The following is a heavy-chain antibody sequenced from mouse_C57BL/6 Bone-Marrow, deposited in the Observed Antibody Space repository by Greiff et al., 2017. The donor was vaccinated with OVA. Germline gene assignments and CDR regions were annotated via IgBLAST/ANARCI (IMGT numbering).Heavy chain of an antibody. CDR3: AGGTGSYFYAMDY. J-gene: IGHJ4*01. CDR2: ISYDGSN. CDR1: GYSITSGYY. Sequence: EVKVEESGPGLVKPSQSLSLTCSVTGYSITSGYYWNWIRQFPGNKLEWMGYISYDGSNNYNPSLKNRISITRDTSKNQFFLKLNSVTTEDTATYYCAGGTGSYFYAMDYWGQGTSVTVSS. V-gene: IGHV3-6*01. D-gene: IGHD1-1*02.